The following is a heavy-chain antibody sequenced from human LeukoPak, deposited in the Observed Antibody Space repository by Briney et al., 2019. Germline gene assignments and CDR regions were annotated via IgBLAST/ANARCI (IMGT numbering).Heavy chain of an antibody. CDR2: IYYSGST. D-gene: IGHD5-18*01. J-gene: IGHJ4*02. CDR3: ARVPTAMAPTQYTY. V-gene: IGHV4-39*07. Sequence: PSETLSLTCTVSGGSISSSSYYWGWIRQPSGKGLEWIGSIYYSGSTYYNPSLKSRVTISVDTSKNQFSLKLSSVTAADTAVYYCARVPTAMAPTQYTYWGQGTLVTVSS. CDR1: GGSISSSSYY.